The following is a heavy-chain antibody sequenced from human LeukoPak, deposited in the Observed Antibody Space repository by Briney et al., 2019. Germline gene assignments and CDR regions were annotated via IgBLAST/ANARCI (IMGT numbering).Heavy chain of an antibody. Sequence: GGSLRLSCAASGFSFSSYSMNWVRQAPGKGLEWVSAISGSGGSTYSSDSVKGRFTISRDNSKNTLYLQMNSLRAEDTAVYYCAKNFDSSGYYYFDYWGQGTLVTVSS. CDR1: GFSFSSYS. D-gene: IGHD3-22*01. CDR2: ISGSGGST. V-gene: IGHV3-23*01. J-gene: IGHJ4*02. CDR3: AKNFDSSGYYYFDY.